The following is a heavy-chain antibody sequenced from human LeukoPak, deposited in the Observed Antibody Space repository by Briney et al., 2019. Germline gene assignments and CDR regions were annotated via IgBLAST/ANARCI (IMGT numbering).Heavy chain of an antibody. Sequence: SETLSLTCTVSGGSISSSSYYWGWLREPPGKGLELIGSMYYTESTYYNQSVRSRVTISVDTSKNHFALTLCSMTTPDSAVYYCATFYEYSNAWYYPYFDNWGQGTLVTVSS. V-gene: IGHV4-39*02. CDR3: ATFYEYSNAWYYPYFDN. D-gene: IGHD6-13*01. J-gene: IGHJ4*02. CDR1: GGSISSSSYY. CDR2: MYYTEST.